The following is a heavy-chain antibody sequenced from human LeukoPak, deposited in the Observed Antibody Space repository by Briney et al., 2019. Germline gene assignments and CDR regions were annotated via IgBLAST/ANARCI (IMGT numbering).Heavy chain of an antibody. V-gene: IGHV4-30-2*01. J-gene: IGHJ6*02. CDR2: IYHSGST. D-gene: IGHD5-12*01. CDR1: GGSISSGGYS. CDR3: ARERVVATSPNYYYYGMDV. Sequence: PSQTLSLTCAVSGGSISSGGYSWSWIRQPPGKGLEWIGYIYHSGSTYYNPSLKSRVTISVDRSKNQFSLKLSSVTAADTAVYYCARERVVATSPNYYYYGMDVWGQGTTVTVSS.